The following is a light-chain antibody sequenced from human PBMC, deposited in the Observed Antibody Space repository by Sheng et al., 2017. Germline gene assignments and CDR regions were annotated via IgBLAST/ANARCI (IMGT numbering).Light chain of an antibody. V-gene: IGKV1-5*03. Sequence: IQMTQSPSTLSASVGDRITITCRASQSVNTCWPGFSRNQGKPLTPSLSGVSFTNWGPAKVQRPVXXGTDFTXTISSLQPDDFATYYCQQYESDIAFGQGTRLESK. CDR3: QQYESDIA. CDR1: QSVNT. CDR2: GV. J-gene: IGKJ5*01.